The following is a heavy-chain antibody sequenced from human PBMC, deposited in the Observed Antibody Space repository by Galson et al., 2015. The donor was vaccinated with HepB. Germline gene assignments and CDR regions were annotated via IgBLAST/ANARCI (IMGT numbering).Heavy chain of an antibody. CDR1: GFTLSSHW. CDR3: ARGVDTRMGKFYYYGLDV. Sequence: SLRLSCAASGFTLSSHWMSWVRQTPEKGLEWVANIEKDGSRKFYVDSVEGRFTISRDNAKNSLFLQMSSLRAEDTAVYYCARGVDTRMGKFYYYGLDVWGQGTTVTVSS. J-gene: IGHJ6*02. V-gene: IGHV3-7*05. CDR2: IEKDGSRK. D-gene: IGHD5-18*01.